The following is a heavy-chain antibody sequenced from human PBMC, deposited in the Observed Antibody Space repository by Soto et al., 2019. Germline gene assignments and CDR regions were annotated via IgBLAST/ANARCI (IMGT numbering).Heavy chain of an antibody. CDR1: GDSLSSGGHY. D-gene: IGHD6-13*01. V-gene: IGHV4-31*01. J-gene: IGHJ4*02. CDR3: ARVDHSGYFAILPDY. CDR2: IYDSVNT. Sequence: SETLSLTCTVSGDSLSSGGHYWGWIRQNPGKGLEWIGHIYDSVNTYYSPSLRSPVTISAHLSKYQSSLNLTSVTAAHTAVYYCARVDHSGYFAILPDYWGQGTLVTVSS.